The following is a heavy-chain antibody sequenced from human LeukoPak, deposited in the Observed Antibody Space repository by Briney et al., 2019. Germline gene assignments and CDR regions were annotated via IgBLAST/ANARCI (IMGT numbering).Heavy chain of an antibody. V-gene: IGHV4-59*12. CDR3: ARVPNSIHLAPDY. D-gene: IGHD4-23*01. CDR2: IYYSGST. CDR1: GDSITSYY. J-gene: IGHJ4*02. Sequence: SETLSLTCTVSGDSITSYYWSWIRQPPGKGLEWIGYIYYSGSTNYNPSLKSRVTISVDTSKNQFSLKLSSVTAADTAVYYCARVPNSIHLAPDYWGQGTLVTVSS.